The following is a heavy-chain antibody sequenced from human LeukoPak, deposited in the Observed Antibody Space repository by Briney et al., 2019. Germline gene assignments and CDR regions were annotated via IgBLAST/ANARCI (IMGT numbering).Heavy chain of an antibody. Sequence: SETLSLTCTVSGGSISSGSYYWSWIRQPAGKGLEWIGRMYTSGSTKYNPSLKSRVTISVDTSKNRFSLNLSSVTAADTAVYYCARERWELLSTYFDYWGQGTLVTVSS. CDR1: GGSISSGSYY. V-gene: IGHV4-61*02. D-gene: IGHD1-26*01. CDR2: MYTSGST. CDR3: ARERWELLSTYFDY. J-gene: IGHJ4*02.